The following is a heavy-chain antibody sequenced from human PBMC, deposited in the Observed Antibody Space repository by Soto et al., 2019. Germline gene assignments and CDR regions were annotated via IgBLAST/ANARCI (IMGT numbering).Heavy chain of an antibody. J-gene: IGHJ4*02. CDR1: GFSLSTSGVGVG. D-gene: IGHD3-16*02. CDR3: ARWGRSRLDY. Sequence: QITLKESGPTLVKPTQTLTLTCTFSGFSLSTSGVGVGVGWIHQPPGKALEWLALIYWDDDKLYSPSLKTRVNITKDTSKNQVALTMTNMDPVDTATSYCARWGRSRLDYWGQGTLVTVSS. CDR2: IYWDDDK. V-gene: IGHV2-5*02.